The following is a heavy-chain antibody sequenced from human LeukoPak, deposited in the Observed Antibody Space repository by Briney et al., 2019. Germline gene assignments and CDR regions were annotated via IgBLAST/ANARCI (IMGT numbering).Heavy chain of an antibody. CDR3: ARDGDIVVVPAAIRYYYYGMDV. D-gene: IGHD2-2*01. CDR2: ISSSSSYI. CDR1: GFTFSSYS. J-gene: IGHJ6*04. Sequence: GGSLRLSCAASGFTFSSYSMNWVRQAPGKGLEWVSSISSSSSYIYYADSVKGRFTISRDNAKNSLYLQMNSLRAEDTVAYYCARDGDIVVVPAAIRYYYYGMDVWGKGTTVTVSS. V-gene: IGHV3-21*01.